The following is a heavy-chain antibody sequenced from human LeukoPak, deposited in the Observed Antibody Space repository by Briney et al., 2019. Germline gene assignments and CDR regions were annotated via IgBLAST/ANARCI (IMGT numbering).Heavy chain of an antibody. J-gene: IGHJ4*02. D-gene: IGHD5-24*01. CDR1: GGSISSYY. CDR3: ARGPDVFFDY. CDR2: IYYSGST. V-gene: IGHV4-59*01. Sequence: SETLSLTCTVSGGSISSYYWSWIRQPPGKGLEWIGHIYYSGSTNYNPSLKSRVTISVDTSKNQFSLKLSSVTAADTAVYYCARGPDVFFDYWGQGTLVTVSS.